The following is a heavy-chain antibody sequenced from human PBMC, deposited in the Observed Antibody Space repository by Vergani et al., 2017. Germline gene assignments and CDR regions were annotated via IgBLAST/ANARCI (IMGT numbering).Heavy chain of an antibody. CDR1: GGTFSSYA. Sequence: QVQLVQSGAEVKKPGSSVKVSCKASGGTFSSYAISWVRQAPGQGLEWMGRIIPILGIANYAQKFQGRVTITADKSTSTAYMELSSLRSDDTAVYYCAREEDTAMVWGYWGQGTLVTVSS. CDR2: IIPILGIA. CDR3: AREEDTAMVWGY. V-gene: IGHV1-69*04. D-gene: IGHD5-18*01. J-gene: IGHJ4*02.